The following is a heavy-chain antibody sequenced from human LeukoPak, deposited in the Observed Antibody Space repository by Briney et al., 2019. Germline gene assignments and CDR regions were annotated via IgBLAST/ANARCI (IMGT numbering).Heavy chain of an antibody. D-gene: IGHD6-6*01. CDR2: ISSSGSTI. CDR1: GVTFSDYY. V-gene: IGHV3-11*01. J-gene: IGHJ6*03. Sequence: PGGSLRLCCAASGVTFSDYYMSWIRQAPGKGLEWVSYISSSGSTIYYADSVKGRFTISRDNAKNSLYLQMNSLRAEDTAVYYCARVGEAARPYYYMDVWGKGTTVTVSS. CDR3: ARVGEAARPYYYMDV.